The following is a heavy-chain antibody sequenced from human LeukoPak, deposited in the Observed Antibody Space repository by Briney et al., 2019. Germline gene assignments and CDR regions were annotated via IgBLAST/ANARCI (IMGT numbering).Heavy chain of an antibody. CDR2: IYYSGST. Sequence: SETLSLTCTVFGGSISSYYWSWIRQPPGKGLEWIGYIYYSGSTNYNPSLKSRVTISVDTSKNQFSLKLSSVTAADTAVYYCARDQDGDYGLRYPGGAFDIWGQGTMVTVSS. V-gene: IGHV4-59*01. CDR3: ARDQDGDYGLRYPGGAFDI. D-gene: IGHD4-17*01. CDR1: GGSISSYY. J-gene: IGHJ3*02.